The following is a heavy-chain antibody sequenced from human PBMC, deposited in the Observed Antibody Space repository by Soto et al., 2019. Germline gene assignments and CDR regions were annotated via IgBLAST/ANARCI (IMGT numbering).Heavy chain of an antibody. CDR2: INPSGGST. CDR1: GYTFTSYG. D-gene: IGHD3-10*01. V-gene: IGHV1-46*03. Sequence: ASVKVSCKASGYTFTSYGISWVRQAPGQGLEWMGIINPSGGSTSYAQKFQGRVTMTRDTSTSTVYMELSSLRSEDTAVYYCARLEVTMVRGVTIPYYFDYWGQGTLVTVS. CDR3: ARLEVTMVRGVTIPYYFDY. J-gene: IGHJ4*02.